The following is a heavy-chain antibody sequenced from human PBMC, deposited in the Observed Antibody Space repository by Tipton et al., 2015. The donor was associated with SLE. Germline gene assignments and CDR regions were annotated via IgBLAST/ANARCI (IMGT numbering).Heavy chain of an antibody. D-gene: IGHD3-22*01. CDR2: IYTSGST. V-gene: IGHV4-4*07. Sequence: TLSLTCTVSGGSISSYYWSWIRQPAGKGLEWIGRIYTSGSTNYNPPLKSRVTISVDTSKNQFSLKLSSVTAADTAVYYCARSAQMWAEYYYDSSGYPWYFDLWGRGTLVTVSS. CDR3: ARSAQMWAEYYYDSSGYPWYFDL. J-gene: IGHJ2*01. CDR1: GGSISSYY.